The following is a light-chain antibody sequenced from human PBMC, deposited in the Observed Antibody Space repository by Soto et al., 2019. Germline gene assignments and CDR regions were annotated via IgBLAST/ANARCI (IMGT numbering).Light chain of an antibody. Sequence: EILMTQSPATRSLSCLYISTLSSTASQSVSSTLARYQQKPRQAPRQLLYGATTRATGIPARFSGSGSGTEFTLTISSLQSGDFTVYYCQQYNNWRPWTFGHGAKVDIK. J-gene: IGKJ1*01. CDR3: QQYNNWRPWT. CDR1: QSVSST. CDR2: GAT. V-gene: IGKV3-15*01.